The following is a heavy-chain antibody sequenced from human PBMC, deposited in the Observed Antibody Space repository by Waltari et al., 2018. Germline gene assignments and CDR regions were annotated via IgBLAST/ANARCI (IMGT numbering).Heavy chain of an antibody. CDR2: ISPASGAA. D-gene: IGHD1-26*01. V-gene: IGHV1-2*02. Sequence: QGQLVQSGAEMKRPGASVKVSCKASGYAFSNYCLHWVRQAPGQGLEWMGWISPASGAAKSPQNFKGRVTLPSDTALNTAYLELTGLTPDDTAVYYCARLPHWEPFDSWGQGTLVTVAS. CDR1: GYAFSNYC. CDR3: ARLPHWEPFDS. J-gene: IGHJ4*02.